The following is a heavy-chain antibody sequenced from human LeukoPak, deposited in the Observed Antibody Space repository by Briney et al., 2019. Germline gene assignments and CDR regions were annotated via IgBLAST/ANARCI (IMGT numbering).Heavy chain of an antibody. J-gene: IGHJ4*02. CDR2: ISAYNGNT. CDR3: ARVRPGAYGNFDY. D-gene: IGHD3-10*01. Sequence: GASVTVSCKASGYTFTSYGISWVLQAPGPGLESMGWISAYNGNTNYAQKLQGRVTMTTNTSTSTAYMELRSLRSDDTAVYYCARVRPGAYGNFDYWGQGTPVTVSS. V-gene: IGHV1-18*04. CDR1: GYTFTSYG.